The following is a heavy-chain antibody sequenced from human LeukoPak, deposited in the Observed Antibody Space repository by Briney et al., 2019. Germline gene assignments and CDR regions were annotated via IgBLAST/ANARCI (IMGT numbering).Heavy chain of an antibody. Sequence: PSETLSLTCAVSGDSISSNNWWSWVRQPPGKGLEWIGEIYHSGSTNYNPSLKSRVTISVDKSKNQLSLKVSSVTAADTAVYYCARSSTRSGVDFDYWGQGTLVTVSS. J-gene: IGHJ4*02. CDR2: IYHSGST. CDR3: ARSSTRSGVDFDY. CDR1: GDSISSNNW. D-gene: IGHD3-10*01. V-gene: IGHV4-4*02.